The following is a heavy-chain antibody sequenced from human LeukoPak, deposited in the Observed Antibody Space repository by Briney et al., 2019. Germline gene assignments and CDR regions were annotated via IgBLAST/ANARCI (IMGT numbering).Heavy chain of an antibody. Sequence: GGSLRLSCAASGFTFSSYGMHWVRQAPGKGLEWVAFIRYDGSNKYYADSVKGRFTISRDSSKNTLYLQMNSLRAEDTAVYYCAKDWKVAGPAEYFQHWGLGTLVTVSS. D-gene: IGHD6-19*01. CDR2: IRYDGSNK. J-gene: IGHJ1*01. CDR3: AKDWKVAGPAEYFQH. V-gene: IGHV3-30*02. CDR1: GFTFSSYG.